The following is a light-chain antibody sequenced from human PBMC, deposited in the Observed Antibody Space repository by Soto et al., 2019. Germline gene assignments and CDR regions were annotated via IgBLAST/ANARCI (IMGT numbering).Light chain of an antibody. CDR3: QQYGSSPPIT. CDR2: GAS. CDR1: QSVSSY. V-gene: IGKV3-20*01. Sequence: EIVLTQSPATLSLSPGERATLSCRASQSVSSYLAWYQQKPGQAPRLLIYGASTRATGIPDRFGGSGSGTDFTLTISRLEPEDFAVYYCQQYGSSPPITFGQGTKVDIK. J-gene: IGKJ1*01.